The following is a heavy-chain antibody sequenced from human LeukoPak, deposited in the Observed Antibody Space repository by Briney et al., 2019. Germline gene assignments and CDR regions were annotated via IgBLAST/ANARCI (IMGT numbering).Heavy chain of an antibody. CDR2: IYHSGSP. V-gene: IGHV4-4*02. CDR3: ARTMLTMQPIVYFDY. Sequence: SETLSLTCAVSGGSISSNNWWGWVRQPPGKGLEWIGEIYHSGSPNYNPSLKSRVTISVDKSRNHFSLNLSSVTAADTAVYYCARTMLTMQPIVYFDYWGQGALVTVSS. CDR1: GGSISSNNW. J-gene: IGHJ4*02. D-gene: IGHD4/OR15-4a*01.